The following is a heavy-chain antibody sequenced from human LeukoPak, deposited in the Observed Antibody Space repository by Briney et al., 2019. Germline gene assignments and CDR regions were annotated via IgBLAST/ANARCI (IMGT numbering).Heavy chain of an antibody. CDR2: IYRSGTT. V-gene: IGHV4-38-2*02. CDR3: VRINWGSMSLDY. D-gene: IGHD7-27*01. Sequence: PSETLSLTCTVSGYSISSGYYWGWIRQPPRKGLEWIGTIYRSGTTYYNPSLKSRVTISVDTSKNQFSLKLSSVTAADTAVYYCVRINWGSMSLDYWGQGTLVTVSS. CDR1: GYSISSGYY. J-gene: IGHJ4*02.